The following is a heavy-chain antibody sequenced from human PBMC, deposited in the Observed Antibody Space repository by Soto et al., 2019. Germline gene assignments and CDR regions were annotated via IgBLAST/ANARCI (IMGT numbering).Heavy chain of an antibody. CDR2: IIPIFGTA. D-gene: IGHD3-3*01. J-gene: IGHJ6*02. Sequence: ASVKVSCKASGGTFSSYAISWVRQAPGQGLEWMGGIIPIFGTANYAQKFQGRVTITADESTNTAYMELSSLRSEDTAVYYCARSYDFWSGYFSVPHYYYGMDVWGQGTTVTVSS. CDR3: ARSYDFWSGYFSVPHYYYGMDV. V-gene: IGHV1-69*13. CDR1: GGTFSSYA.